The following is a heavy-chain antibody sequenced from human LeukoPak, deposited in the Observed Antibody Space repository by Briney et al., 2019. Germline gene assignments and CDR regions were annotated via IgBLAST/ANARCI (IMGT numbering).Heavy chain of an antibody. CDR2: IKQDGSEK. Sequence: GGSLRLSCAASGFTFSSYWMSWVRQAPGKGLEWVANIKQDGSEKYYVDSVKGRFTISRDNAENSLYLQMNSLRAEDTAVYYCAREASVRFLEWLLPNWFDPWGQGTLVTVSS. CDR1: GFTFSSYW. D-gene: IGHD3-3*01. V-gene: IGHV3-7*01. CDR3: AREASVRFLEWLLPNWFDP. J-gene: IGHJ5*02.